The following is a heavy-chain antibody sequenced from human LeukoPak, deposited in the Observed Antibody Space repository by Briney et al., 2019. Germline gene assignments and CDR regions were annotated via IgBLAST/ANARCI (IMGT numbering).Heavy chain of an antibody. J-gene: IGHJ4*02. Sequence: ASVKASCKASGYTFTGYYMHWVRQAPGQGLEWMGWINPNSGGTNYAQKFQGRVTMTRDTSISTAYMELSRLRSDDTAVYYCARDLAGIQPEYFDYWGQGTLVTVSS. CDR1: GYTFTGYY. CDR2: INPNSGGT. CDR3: ARDLAGIQPEYFDY. D-gene: IGHD5-18*01. V-gene: IGHV1-2*02.